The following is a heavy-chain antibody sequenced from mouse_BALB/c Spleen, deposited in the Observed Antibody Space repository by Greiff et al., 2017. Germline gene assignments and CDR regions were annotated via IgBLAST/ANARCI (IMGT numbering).Heavy chain of an antibody. V-gene: IGHV1-14*01. D-gene: IGHD1-2*01. CDR2: INPYNDGT. CDR3: ARGITTATGAMDY. Sequence: VQLKESGPELVKPGASVKMSCKASGYTFTSYVMHWVKQKPGQGLEWIGYINPYNDGTKYNEKFKGKATLTSDKSSSTAYMELSSLTSEDSAVYDCARGITTATGAMDYWGQGTSVTVSS. J-gene: IGHJ4*01. CDR1: GYTFTSYV.